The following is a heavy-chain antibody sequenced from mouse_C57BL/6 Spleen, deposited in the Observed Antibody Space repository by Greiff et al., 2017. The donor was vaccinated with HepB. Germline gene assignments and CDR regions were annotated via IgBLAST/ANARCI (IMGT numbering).Heavy chain of an antibody. CDR1: GFSLTSYG. D-gene: IGHD1-1*01. V-gene: IGHV2-2*01. CDR3: ASSYYYGSSFCDV. J-gene: IGHJ1*03. CDR2: IWSGGST. Sequence: VQGVESGPGLVQPSQSLSITCTVSGFSLTSYGVHWVRQSPGKGLEWLGVIWSGGSTDYNAAFISRLSISKDNSKSQVFFKMNSLQADDTAIYYCASSYYYGSSFCDVWGTGTTVTVSS.